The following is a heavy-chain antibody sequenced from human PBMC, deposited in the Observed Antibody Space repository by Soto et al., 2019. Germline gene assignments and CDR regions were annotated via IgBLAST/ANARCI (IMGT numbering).Heavy chain of an antibody. CDR1: GGSISSYY. CDR2: IYYSGST. D-gene: IGHD1-26*01. J-gene: IGHJ6*02. Sequence: QVQLQESGPGLVKPSETLSLTCTVSGGSISSYYWSWLRQPPGKGLEWIGYIYYSGSTNYNPSLKSRVTISVDTSKNQLSLKLSSVTASDRAVYYCARDVKWAWYYYGMDVWGQGTTVTVSS. CDR3: ARDVKWAWYYYGMDV. V-gene: IGHV4-59*01.